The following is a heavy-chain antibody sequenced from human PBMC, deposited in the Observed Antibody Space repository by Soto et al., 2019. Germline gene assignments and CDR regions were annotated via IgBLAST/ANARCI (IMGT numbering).Heavy chain of an antibody. CDR3: ARAYEGDYFDY. V-gene: IGHV3-30-3*01. Sequence: QVQLVESGGGVVQPGRSLRLSCAASGFTFSSYAMHWVRQAPGKGLEWVAVISYDGSNKYYADSVKGRFTISRDNSKNTLYLQMNSLRAEDTAVYYCARAYEGDYFDYWGQGTLVTV. D-gene: IGHD3-16*01. CDR1: GFTFSSYA. J-gene: IGHJ4*02. CDR2: ISYDGSNK.